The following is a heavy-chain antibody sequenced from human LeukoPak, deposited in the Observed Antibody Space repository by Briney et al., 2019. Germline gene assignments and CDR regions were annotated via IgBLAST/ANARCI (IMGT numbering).Heavy chain of an antibody. V-gene: IGHV1-18*01. CDR3: ASFHLVDTAMVFDY. D-gene: IGHD5-18*01. CDR1: GYIFSSYG. CDR2: ISAYNGNT. Sequence: GASVKVSCKASGYIFSSYGISWVRQAPGQGLEWMGWISAYNGNTNYAQKLQGRVTMTTDTSTSTAYMELRSLRSDDTAVYYCASFHLVDTAMVFDYWGQGTLVTVSS. J-gene: IGHJ4*02.